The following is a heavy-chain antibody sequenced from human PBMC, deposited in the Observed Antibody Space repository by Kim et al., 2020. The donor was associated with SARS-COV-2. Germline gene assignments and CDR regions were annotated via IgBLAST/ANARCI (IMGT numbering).Heavy chain of an antibody. CDR3: ARTTGTVAGSIDF. V-gene: IGHV3-30*04. J-gene: IGHJ4*02. CDR2: ISYDGTKK. Sequence: GGSLRLSCAASGFTFSTFAMDWVRQAPGKGPEWVAFISYDGTKKYYADSVEGRFTISRDNSENTLYLQMNSLRPEDTAVYFCARTTGTVAGSIDFWGQGTLVSVSS. D-gene: IGHD6-19*01. CDR1: GFTFSTFA.